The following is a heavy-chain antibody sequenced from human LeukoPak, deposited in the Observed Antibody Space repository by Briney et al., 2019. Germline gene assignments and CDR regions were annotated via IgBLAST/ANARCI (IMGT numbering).Heavy chain of an antibody. CDR1: GYTFTGYY. CDR2: VNPNSGGT. Sequence: ASVKVSCKASGYTFTGYYMHWVRQAPGQGLEWMGWVNPNSGGTNYAQKFQGRVTMTRDTSISTAYMELSRLRSDDTAVYYCARGFVLVQPSDYWGQGTLVTVSS. CDR3: ARGFVLVQPSDY. V-gene: IGHV1-2*02. J-gene: IGHJ4*02. D-gene: IGHD1-26*01.